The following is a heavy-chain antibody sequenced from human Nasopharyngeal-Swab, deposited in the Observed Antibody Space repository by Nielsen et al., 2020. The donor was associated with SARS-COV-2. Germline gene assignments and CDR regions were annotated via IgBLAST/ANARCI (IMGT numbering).Heavy chain of an antibody. V-gene: IGHV3-7*03. CDR3: ARPSRGQFDY. Sequence: GEPLKISCAASGFTFSNYWMSWVRQTPGKGLEWVANIHQDGSEKTYVDSVKGRFTISRDNSKNSLYLQMNSLRAEDTAVYHCARPSRGQFDYWGQGTLVTVSS. CDR2: IHQDGSEK. J-gene: IGHJ4*02. CDR1: GFTFSNYW.